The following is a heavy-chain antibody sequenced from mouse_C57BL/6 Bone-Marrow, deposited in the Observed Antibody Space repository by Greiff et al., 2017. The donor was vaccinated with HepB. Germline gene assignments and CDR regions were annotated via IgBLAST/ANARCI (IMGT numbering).Heavy chain of an antibody. Sequence: EVKLQESGPELVKPGDSVKISCKASGYSFTGYFMNWVMQSHGKSLEWIGRINPYNGDTFYNQKFKGKATLTVDKSSSTAHMELRSLTSEDSAVYYCARDPITTVVPWYFDVWGTGTTVTVSS. D-gene: IGHD1-1*01. CDR3: ARDPITTVVPWYFDV. V-gene: IGHV1-20*01. CDR2: INPYNGDT. CDR1: GYSFTGYF. J-gene: IGHJ1*03.